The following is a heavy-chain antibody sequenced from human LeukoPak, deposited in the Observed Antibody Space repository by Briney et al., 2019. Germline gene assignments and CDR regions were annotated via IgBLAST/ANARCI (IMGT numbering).Heavy chain of an antibody. D-gene: IGHD2-15*01. J-gene: IGHJ4*02. CDR2: INPSGGST. Sequence: ASVKVSCTASGYTFTSYYMHWVRQAPGQGLEWMGIINPSGGSTSYAQKFQGRVTMTRDTSTSTVYMELSSLRSEDTAVYYCAREGKGVGYCSGGSCYPNDYWGQGTPVTVSS. V-gene: IGHV1-46*01. CDR3: AREGKGVGYCSGGSCYPNDY. CDR1: GYTFTSYY.